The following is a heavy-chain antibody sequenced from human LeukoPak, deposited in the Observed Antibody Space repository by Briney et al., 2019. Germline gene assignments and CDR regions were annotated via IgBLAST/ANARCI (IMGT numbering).Heavy chain of an antibody. CDR1: GGSISSYY. J-gene: IGHJ5*02. V-gene: IGHV4-59*01. CDR2: IYYGGST. CDR3: AREGGDGLLNWFDP. D-gene: IGHD5-24*01. Sequence: SETLSLTCTVSGGSISSYYWSWIRQPSGKGLEWIGYIYYGGSTNYNPSLKSRVTISVDTSKNQFSLKLSSVTAADTAVYYCAREGGDGLLNWFDPWGQGTLVTVSS.